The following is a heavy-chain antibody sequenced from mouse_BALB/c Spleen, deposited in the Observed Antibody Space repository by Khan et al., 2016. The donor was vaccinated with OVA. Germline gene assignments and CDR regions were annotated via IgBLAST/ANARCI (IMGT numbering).Heavy chain of an antibody. D-gene: IGHD1-1*01. CDR2: VSGDCDTI. Sequence: EVQLVESGGGLVQPGGSRKLSCAASGFTFSSYGMHWVRQAPEKGLEWVAYVSGDCDTIFYADTVKGRFTISRDNPKNTLFLQMTSLMSEDTASYYCATSYFYGYYFDYWGPGTTLTVSS. CDR3: ATSYFYGYYFDY. J-gene: IGHJ2*01. CDR1: GFTFSSYG. V-gene: IGHV5-17*02.